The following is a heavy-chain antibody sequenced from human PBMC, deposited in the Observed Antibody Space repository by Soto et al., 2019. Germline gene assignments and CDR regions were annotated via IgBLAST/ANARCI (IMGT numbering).Heavy chain of an antibody. CDR1: GFNVSTKY. CDR2: IFSGGYT. J-gene: IGHJ2*01. CDR3: ARVKDLIWVPEFDL. V-gene: IGHV3-53*04. D-gene: IGHD3-16*01. Sequence: EVQLVESGGGLVQPGGSLRLSCAVSGFNVSTKYMSWVRQAPGKGLEWVSVIFSGGYTSYADSVKGRFTISRHTSKNTLYLQTNSLRSDDTAVYYCARVKDLIWVPEFDLWGRGTLVTVSS.